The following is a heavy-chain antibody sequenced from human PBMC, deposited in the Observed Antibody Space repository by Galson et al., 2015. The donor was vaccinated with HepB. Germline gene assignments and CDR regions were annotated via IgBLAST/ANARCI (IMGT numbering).Heavy chain of an antibody. CDR3: AHRRTSWSFDS. J-gene: IGHJ4*02. Sequence: PALVKPTQPLTLACSFSGFSLSTRGVGVGWIRPPPGKALEWLALIYWNDDKRYSPSLKSRLTITKDTSRNQVVLTLTNMDPVDTATYYCAHRRTSWSFDSWGQGTLVTVSS. D-gene: IGHD6-13*01. V-gene: IGHV2-5*01. CDR1: GFSLSTRGVG. CDR2: IYWNDDK.